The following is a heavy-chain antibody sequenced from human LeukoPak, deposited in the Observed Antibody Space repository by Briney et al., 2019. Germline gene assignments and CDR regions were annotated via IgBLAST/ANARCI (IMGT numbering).Heavy chain of an antibody. D-gene: IGHD2-2*01. CDR1: GYTFTGYY. CDR3: ARDPFGSSAGEGWFDP. CDR2: INPNSGGT. V-gene: IGHV1-2*02. J-gene: IGHJ5*02. Sequence: EASVKVSCKASGYTFTGYYMHWVRQAPGQGLEGMGWINPNSGGTNYAQKFQGRVTMTRDTSISTAYMELSRLRSDDTAVYYCARDPFGSSAGEGWFDPWGQGTLVTVSS.